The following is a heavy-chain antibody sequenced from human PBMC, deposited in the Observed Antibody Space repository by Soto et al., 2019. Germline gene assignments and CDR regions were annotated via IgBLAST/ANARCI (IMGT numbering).Heavy chain of an antibody. CDR2: IYYSGNT. D-gene: IGHD2-15*01. CDR1: GDSITSGGYY. V-gene: IGHV4-31*03. CDR3: ASRTGYCSGSSCGSFQH. Sequence: SETLSLTCTVSGDSITSGGYYWSWIRQRPGKGLEWIVFIYYSGNTYYNPSLKSRLSISVDTSKNQFSVKLSSVTAADTATYYCASRTGYCSGSSCGSFQHWGQGILVTVSS. J-gene: IGHJ1*01.